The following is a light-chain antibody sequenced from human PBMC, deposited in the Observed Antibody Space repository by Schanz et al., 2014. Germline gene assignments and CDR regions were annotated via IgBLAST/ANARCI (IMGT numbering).Light chain of an antibody. Sequence: EIVMTQSPATLSVSPGEGATLSCRASQSVHSNLAWFQQKPGQAPRLLIYDASSRATGIPDRFSGSGSGTDFTLTITRLEPEDFAVYYCQQYDSSPVTFGQGTKVEIK. J-gene: IGKJ1*01. CDR2: DAS. V-gene: IGKV3-20*01. CDR1: QSVHSN. CDR3: QQYDSSPVT.